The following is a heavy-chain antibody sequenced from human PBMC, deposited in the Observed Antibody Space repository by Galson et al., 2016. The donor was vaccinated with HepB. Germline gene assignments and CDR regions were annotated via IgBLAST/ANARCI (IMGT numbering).Heavy chain of an antibody. CDR3: ARVGPGSGGCPGRVFWFDP. V-gene: IGHV3-48*03. CDR2: IRSSGSTR. CDR1: GFTFSSYG. D-gene: IGHD6-25*01. Sequence: SLRLSCAVSGFTFSSYGMNWVRQAPGKGLEWVSYIRSSGSTRYYADSVKGRFTISRDNAKNSLYLQMNSLRAEDTAVYYCARVGPGSGGCPGRVFWFDPWGQGTLVTVSS. J-gene: IGHJ5*02.